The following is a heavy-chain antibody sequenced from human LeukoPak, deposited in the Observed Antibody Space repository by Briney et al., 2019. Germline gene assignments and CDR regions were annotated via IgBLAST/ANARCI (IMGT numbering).Heavy chain of an antibody. CDR1: GYSFTSYW. CDR2: IYPGDSDT. V-gene: IGHV5-51*01. J-gene: IGHJ4*02. D-gene: IGHD2-2*01. CDR3: ARGGYCSSTSCYWDFDY. Sequence: GESLKISCKGSGYSFTSYWTGWVRQMPGKGLEWMGIIYPGDSDTRYSPSFQGQVTISADRSISTAYLQWSSLKASDTAMYYCARGGYCSSTSCYWDFDYWGQGTLVTVSS.